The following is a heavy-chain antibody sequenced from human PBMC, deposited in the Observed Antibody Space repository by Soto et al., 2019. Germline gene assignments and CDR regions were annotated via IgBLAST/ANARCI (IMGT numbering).Heavy chain of an antibody. V-gene: IGHV3-23*01. Sequence: EVQLLESGGGLVQPGGSLRLFCAASGFTFSSYAMIWVRQAPGKGLEWVSALSSGSGENTFYADSVKGRFTISRDNSKNRLYLQMNSLRAEDTALYYCARYTNGYQYLDYWGQGTLVTVSS. J-gene: IGHJ4*02. CDR1: GFTFSSYA. D-gene: IGHD2-8*01. CDR3: ARYTNGYQYLDY. CDR2: LSSGSGENT.